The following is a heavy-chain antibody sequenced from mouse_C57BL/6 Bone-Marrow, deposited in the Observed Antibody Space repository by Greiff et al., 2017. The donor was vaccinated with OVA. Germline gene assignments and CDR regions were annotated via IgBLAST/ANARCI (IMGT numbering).Heavy chain of an antibody. Sequence: QVQLKESGPGLVAPSQSLSITCTVSGFSLTRYGVHWVRQPPGKGLEWLVVIWSDGSTTYNSALKSRLSISKDHSKSQVFLKMNSLQTDDTAMYYCARQMIYYGNYNAMDYWGQGTSVTVSS. CDR2: IWSDGST. J-gene: IGHJ4*01. V-gene: IGHV2-6-1*01. CDR1: GFSLTRYG. CDR3: ARQMIYYGNYNAMDY. D-gene: IGHD2-1*01.